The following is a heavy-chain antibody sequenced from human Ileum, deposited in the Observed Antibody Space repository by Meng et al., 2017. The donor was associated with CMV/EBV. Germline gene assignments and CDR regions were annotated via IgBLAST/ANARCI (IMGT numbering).Heavy chain of an antibody. V-gene: IGHV4-30-4*08. Sequence: QVHLQESGPGRVKPSQTLSLTGTVSVGSISSGSYYWSCICQSPGKGLEWIGYIYYSGSTYYNPSLKSRLIISVDTSKNQFSLKLSSVTAADTVVYFCARGVNYYPISGYKYYDQWGQGTLVTVSS. CDR2: IYYSGST. D-gene: IGHD3-22*01. J-gene: IGHJ4*02. CDR1: VGSISSGSYY. CDR3: ARGVNYYPISGYKYYDQ.